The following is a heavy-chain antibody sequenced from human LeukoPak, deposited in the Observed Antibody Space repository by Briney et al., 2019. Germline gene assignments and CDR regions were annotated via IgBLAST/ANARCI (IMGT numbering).Heavy chain of an antibody. V-gene: IGHV1-18*01. CDR1: GYTFSSYG. D-gene: IGHD3-22*01. CDR2: ITTYNGNT. Sequence: ASVKVSCKASGYTFSSYGISWVRQAPGQGLEWMGWITTYNGNTNYAQKLQGRVTMTTDTSTSTAYMELRSLRSDDTAVYYCARPSTHYYDSSDYFDSWGQGTWSPSPQ. J-gene: IGHJ4*02. CDR3: ARPSTHYYDSSDYFDS.